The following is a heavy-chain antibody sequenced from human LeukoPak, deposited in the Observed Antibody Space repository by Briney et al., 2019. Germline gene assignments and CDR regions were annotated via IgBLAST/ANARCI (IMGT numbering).Heavy chain of an antibody. CDR3: AEEGENYAFDI. CDR2: IKQDGSEK. J-gene: IGHJ3*02. Sequence: GGSLRLSCAASGFTFSTYWMSWVRQPPGKGLEWVANIKQDGSEKYYVDSVKGRFTISRDNSKNTLYLQTNSLRAEDTAIYYCAEEGENYAFDIWGQGTMVTVSS. V-gene: IGHV3-7*05. D-gene: IGHD2-21*01. CDR1: GFTFSTYW.